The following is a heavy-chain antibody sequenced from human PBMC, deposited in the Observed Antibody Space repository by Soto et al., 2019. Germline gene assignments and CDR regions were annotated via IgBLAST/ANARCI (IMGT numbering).Heavy chain of an antibody. J-gene: IGHJ6*03. D-gene: IGHD3-16*02. Sequence: VKGSCKTSGYTFTSYDINWVRQANRQGLEWMGWMNPNSGNTGYAQKFQGRVTMTRNTSISTAYMELSSLRSEDTAVYYCASVLGYDYIWGSYRSGYYMDVWGKATLVTVFS. V-gene: IGHV1-8*01. CDR1: GYTFTSYD. CDR3: ASVLGYDYIWGSYRSGYYMDV. CDR2: MNPNSGNT.